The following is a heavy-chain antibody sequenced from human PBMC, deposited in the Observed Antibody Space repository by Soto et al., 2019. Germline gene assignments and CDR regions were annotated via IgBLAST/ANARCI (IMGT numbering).Heavy chain of an antibody. D-gene: IGHD3-22*01. CDR3: ARKYNYESSGYYY. Sequence: EVQLVESGGGLVQPGGSLRLSCADSGFTFSSYWMHWVRQAPGKGLVWVSRINSDGSSTNYADSVKGRFTISRDNAKNTLYLQMNSLRVEDTVVYYCARKYNYESSGYYYWGQGTLVTVSS. CDR1: GFTFSSYW. J-gene: IGHJ4*02. CDR2: INSDGSST. V-gene: IGHV3-74*01.